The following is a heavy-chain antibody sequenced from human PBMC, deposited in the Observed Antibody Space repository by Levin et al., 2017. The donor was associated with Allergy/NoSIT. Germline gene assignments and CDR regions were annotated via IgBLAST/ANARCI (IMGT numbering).Heavy chain of an antibody. V-gene: IGHV3-23*01. CDR3: AKDRRGSVFGVIIAGGGSYDMDV. CDR1: GFNLSSFA. J-gene: IGHJ6*02. CDR2: IGASGRSI. Sequence: GGSLRLSCVASGFNLSSFAMNWVRQAPGKGLEWVSVIGASGRSIFYAESVKGRFTVSRDTSKNPLSLQMNSLRVEDTATYYCAKDRRGSVFGVIIAGGGSYDMDVWGQGTTVTVSS. D-gene: IGHD3-3*01.